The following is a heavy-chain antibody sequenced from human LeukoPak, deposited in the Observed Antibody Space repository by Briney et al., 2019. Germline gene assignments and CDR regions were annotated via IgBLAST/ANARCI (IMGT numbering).Heavy chain of an antibody. J-gene: IGHJ6*03. CDR3: ARAKQVAYYYYYMDV. D-gene: IGHD6-6*01. CDR1: GGSISSYY. Sequence: SETLSLTCTVSGGSISSYYWSWIRQPAGKGLEWIGRIYTSGGTNYNPSLKSRVTMSLDTSKNQFSLKLSSVTAADMAVYYCARAKQVAYYYYYMDVWGKGTTVTVSS. CDR2: IYTSGGT. V-gene: IGHV4-4*07.